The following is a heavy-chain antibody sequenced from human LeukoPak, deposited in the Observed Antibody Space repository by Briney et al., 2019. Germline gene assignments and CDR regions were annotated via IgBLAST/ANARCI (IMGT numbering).Heavy chain of an antibody. J-gene: IGHJ6*03. CDR1: GGSISSYY. CDR2: IYYSGST. CDR3: ARGGCSSTSCPGAYYYYMDV. V-gene: IGHV4-59*01. Sequence: PSETLSLTCTVSGGSISSYYWSWIRQPPGKGLEWIEYIYYSGSTNYNPSLKSRVTISVDTSKNQFSLKLSSVTAADTAVYYCARGGCSSTSCPGAYYYYMDVSRKGTTVTVSS. D-gene: IGHD2-2*01.